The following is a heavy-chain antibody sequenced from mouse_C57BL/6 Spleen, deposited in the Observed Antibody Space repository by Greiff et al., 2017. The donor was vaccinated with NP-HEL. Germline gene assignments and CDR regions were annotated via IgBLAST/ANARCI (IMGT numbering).Heavy chain of an antibody. D-gene: IGHD1-1*01. CDR1: GFTFSDYG. CDR3: ARGNSYGSSFAY. CDR2: ISSGSSTI. V-gene: IGHV5-17*01. J-gene: IGHJ3*01. Sequence: EVQLVESGGGLVKPGGSLKLSCAASGFTFSDYGMHWVRQAPEKGLEWVAYISSGSSTIYYADTVKGRFTISRDNAKNTLFLQMTSLRSEDTAMYYCARGNSYGSSFAYWGQGTLVTVSA.